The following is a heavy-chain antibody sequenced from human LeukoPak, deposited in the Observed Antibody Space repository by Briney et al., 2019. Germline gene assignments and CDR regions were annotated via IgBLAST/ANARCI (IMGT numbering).Heavy chain of an antibody. Sequence: ASVKVSCKASGYTFTGYYMHWVRQAPGQGLEWMAWINPNSGSTNYAQKFQGRVTMTTDTSISTAYMEVTRLRSDDTAVYYCARVRIGQQLDKYYYYAMDVWGQGTTVTVSS. D-gene: IGHD6-13*01. CDR3: ARVRIGQQLDKYYYYAMDV. J-gene: IGHJ6*02. CDR2: INPNSGST. V-gene: IGHV1-2*02. CDR1: GYTFTGYY.